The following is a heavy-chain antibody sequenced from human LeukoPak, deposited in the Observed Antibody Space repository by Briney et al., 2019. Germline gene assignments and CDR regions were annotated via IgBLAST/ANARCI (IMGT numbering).Heavy chain of an antibody. CDR3: ATNRAGTYDRPFDI. CDR1: GGSISSYY. V-gene: IGHV4-59*08. Sequence: TSETLSLTCTVSGGSISSYYWSWIRQPPGKGLEWIGYIYYSGSTNYNPSLESRVTISVDTSKNQFSLELSSVTATDTAVYFCATNRAGTYDRPFDIWGQGTMVTVSS. CDR2: IYYSGST. J-gene: IGHJ3*02. D-gene: IGHD1-26*01.